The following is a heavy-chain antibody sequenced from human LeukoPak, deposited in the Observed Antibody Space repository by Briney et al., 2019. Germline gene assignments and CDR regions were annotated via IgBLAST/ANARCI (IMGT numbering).Heavy chain of an antibody. CDR3: ARQGANYDILTGYSARDAFDI. Sequence: SETLSLTCTVSGDSISSNSYYWGWIRQPPGQGLEWIGSIYYSGASYYNPSLKSRVTISVDTSKNQFSLKLSSVTAADTAVYYCARQGANYDILTGYSARDAFDIWGQGTMVTVSS. V-gene: IGHV4-39*01. J-gene: IGHJ3*02. D-gene: IGHD3-9*01. CDR1: GDSISSNSYY. CDR2: IYYSGAS.